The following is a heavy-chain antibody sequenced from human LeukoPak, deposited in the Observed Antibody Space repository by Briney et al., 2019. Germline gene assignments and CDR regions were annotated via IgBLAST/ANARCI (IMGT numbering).Heavy chain of an antibody. D-gene: IGHD3-22*01. CDR3: AKGSYYDSSGSFYFGY. V-gene: IGHV3-23*01. Sequence: GGSLRLSCAASGFTFSGYAMSWVRQAPGKGLEWVSGISGSGDNTYCADSVKGRFTISRDNSKNTLYVQVNSLGTEDTAAYYCAKGSYYDSSGSFYFGYWGQGTLVTVSS. CDR1: GFTFSGYA. J-gene: IGHJ4*02. CDR2: ISGSGDNT.